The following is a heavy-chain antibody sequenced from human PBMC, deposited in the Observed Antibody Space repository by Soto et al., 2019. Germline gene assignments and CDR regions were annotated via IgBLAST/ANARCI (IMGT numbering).Heavy chain of an antibody. D-gene: IGHD2-15*01. CDR2: IYYSGST. CDR3: ARHTPAISISDH. V-gene: IGHV4-39*01. CDR1: GGSISSGDYY. J-gene: IGHJ4*02. Sequence: SETLSLTCTVSGGSISSGDYYWSWIRQPPGKGLEWIGYIYYSGSTYYNPSLKSRVTISVDTSKNQFSLKLSSVTAADTAVYYCARHTPAISISDHWGQGTLVTVSS.